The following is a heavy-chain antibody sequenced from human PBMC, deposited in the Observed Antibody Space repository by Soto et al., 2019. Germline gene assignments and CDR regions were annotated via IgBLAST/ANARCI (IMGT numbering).Heavy chain of an antibody. CDR2: INPNSCGT. Sequence: ASVKVSCKASGYTFTGYYMHWVQQAPGQVLEWMGWINPNSCGTNYAQKFQGRVTMTRDTSISIAYMELSRLRSDDMAVYYCERQDTSDAFDILGQGTMVTVS. CDR3: ERQDTSDAFDI. V-gene: IGHV1-2*02. J-gene: IGHJ3*02. CDR1: GYTFTGYY. D-gene: IGHD2-15*01.